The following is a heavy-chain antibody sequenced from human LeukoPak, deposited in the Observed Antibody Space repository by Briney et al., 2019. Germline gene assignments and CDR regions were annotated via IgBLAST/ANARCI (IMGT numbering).Heavy chain of an antibody. Sequence: EASVKVSCKASGYTFTSYGISWVRQAPGQGLEWMGIINPSGGSTSYAQKFQGRVTMTRDMSTSTVYMELSSLRSEDTAVYYCARETEYSTLMDVWGKGTTVTVSS. D-gene: IGHD6-6*01. CDR3: ARETEYSTLMDV. J-gene: IGHJ6*03. CDR2: INPSGGST. V-gene: IGHV1-46*01. CDR1: GYTFTSYG.